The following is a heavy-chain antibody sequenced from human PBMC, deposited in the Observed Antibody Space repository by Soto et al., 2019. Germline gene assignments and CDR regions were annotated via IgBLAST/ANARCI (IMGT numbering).Heavy chain of an antibody. CDR2: ISAHTGNT. Sequence: QVHLVQSGAEVKKPGASVKVSCKASGYTFPSYGITWVRQAPGQGLEWMGWISAHTGNTDYAQKLQGRVIVTRDTSTSTDYMELRSLISDDTAVYYCARGRYGDYWGQGALVTVSS. V-gene: IGHV1-18*01. D-gene: IGHD1-1*01. CDR1: GYTFPSYG. CDR3: ARGRYGDY. J-gene: IGHJ4*02.